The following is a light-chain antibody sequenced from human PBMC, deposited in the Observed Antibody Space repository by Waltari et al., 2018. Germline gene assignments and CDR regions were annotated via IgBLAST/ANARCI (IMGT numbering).Light chain of an antibody. CDR1: SRDIGGYVY. CDR3: CSYTSASTLGV. V-gene: IGLV2-14*03. CDR2: DVI. J-gene: IGLJ3*02. Sequence: QSALTQPASVSGSPGQSITISCTGTSRDIGGYVYVSWYQQYPGKAPKLLTYDVIYRPAGVSNRFSGSKSGNTASLTISGLQAEDEANYYCCSYTSASTLGVFGGGTKLTVL.